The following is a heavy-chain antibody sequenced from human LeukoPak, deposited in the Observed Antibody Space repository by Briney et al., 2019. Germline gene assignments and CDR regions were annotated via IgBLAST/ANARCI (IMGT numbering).Heavy chain of an antibody. J-gene: IGHJ4*02. CDR1: GGSISSYY. CDR3: ARIPSRRIWGYYFDY. CDR2: IYYSGST. Sequence: SSETLSLTCTVSGGSISSYYWSWIRQPPGEGLEWIGYIYYSGSTNYNPSLKSRVTISVDTSKNQFSLKLSSVTAADTAVYYCARIPSRRIWGYYFDYWGQGTLVTVSS. D-gene: IGHD3-16*01. V-gene: IGHV4-59*01.